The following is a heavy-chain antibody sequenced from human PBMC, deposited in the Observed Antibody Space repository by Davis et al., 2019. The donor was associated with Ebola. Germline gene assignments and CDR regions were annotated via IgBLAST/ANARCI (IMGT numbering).Heavy chain of an antibody. CDR2: INPNSGGT. V-gene: IGHV1-2*06. CDR1: GYTFTGYY. Sequence: ASVTVSCKASGYTFTGYYMHWVRQAPGQGLEWMGRINPNSGGTNYAQKFQGRVTITRDMSTSTAYMELSSLRSEDTAVYYCACIAVAGTDAFDIWGQGTMVTVSS. D-gene: IGHD6-19*01. J-gene: IGHJ3*02. CDR3: ACIAVAGTDAFDI.